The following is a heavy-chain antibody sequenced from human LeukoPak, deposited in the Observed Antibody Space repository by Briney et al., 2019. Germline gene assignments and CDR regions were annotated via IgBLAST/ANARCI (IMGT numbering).Heavy chain of an antibody. CDR2: MNPNNGDT. CDR3: AKRGGALSD. V-gene: IGHV1-2*02. J-gene: IGHJ4*02. D-gene: IGHD2-21*01. CDR1: GYLFTGFY. Sequence: ASVKVSCKTSGYLFTGFYIHLVRQVPGQGLEWMGWMNPNNGDTKSAPEFQGRVAMTRVTSINTAYMEMTGLTPADTAIYYCAKRGGALSDWGQGTPVTVTS.